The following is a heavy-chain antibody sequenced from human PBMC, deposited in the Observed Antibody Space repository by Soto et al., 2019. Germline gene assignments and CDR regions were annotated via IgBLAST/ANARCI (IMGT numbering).Heavy chain of an antibody. J-gene: IGHJ6*02. CDR3: ARDLRSTVVTPAYYGMDV. D-gene: IGHD2-21*02. CDR2: IIPIFGTA. Sequence: QVQLVQSGAEVKKPGSSVKVSCKASGGTFSSYAISWVRQAPGQGLEWMGGIIPIFGTANYAQKFQGRVTITADESTSTAYMEASSLRSEDTAVYYCARDLRSTVVTPAYYGMDVWGQGTTVTGSS. V-gene: IGHV1-69*12. CDR1: GGTFSSYA.